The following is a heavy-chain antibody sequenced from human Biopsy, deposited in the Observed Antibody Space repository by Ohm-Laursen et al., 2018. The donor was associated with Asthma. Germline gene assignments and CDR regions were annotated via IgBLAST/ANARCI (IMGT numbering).Heavy chain of an antibody. CDR3: ARDVDLRSVY. J-gene: IGHJ4*02. CDR1: GFMFRSFG. Sequence: SSLRLSCAASGFMFRSFGMHWVRQAPGKRLEWVAVISYDGNHKFYEDSVKGRFTISRDNSKNSLYLQMNSLRAEDTAVYYCARDVDLRSVYWGQGTLVTVSS. D-gene: IGHD2-15*01. CDR2: ISYDGNHK. V-gene: IGHV3-30*03.